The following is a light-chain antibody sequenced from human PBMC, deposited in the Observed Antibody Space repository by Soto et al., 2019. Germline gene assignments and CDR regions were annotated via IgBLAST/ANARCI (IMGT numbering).Light chain of an antibody. Sequence: EIMMTKSPATLSLSPGERATLSCRASQSVISNLAWYQQTPGQAPRLLSYGASTRATGIPARFSGSGSGTDFTLTISSLEPEDSAVYYCQQRHMWPITFGQGTRLEIK. CDR1: QSVISN. V-gene: IGKV3-15*01. CDR2: GAS. CDR3: QQRHMWPIT. J-gene: IGKJ5*01.